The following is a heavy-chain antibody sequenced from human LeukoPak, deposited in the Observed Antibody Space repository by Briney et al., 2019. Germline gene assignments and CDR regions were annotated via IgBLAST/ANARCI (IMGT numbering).Heavy chain of an antibody. Sequence: GGSLRLSCAASGFTFSTYSMNWVRQAPGKGLEWVSSISSGSGYIYYADSMKGRFTISRDNAKNSLYLQMNSLRAEDTAVYFCVRDSGSYSRAFDIWGQGTMVTVSS. CDR3: VRDSGSYSRAFDI. J-gene: IGHJ3*02. CDR1: GFTFSTYS. D-gene: IGHD1-26*01. CDR2: ISSGSGYI. V-gene: IGHV3-21*01.